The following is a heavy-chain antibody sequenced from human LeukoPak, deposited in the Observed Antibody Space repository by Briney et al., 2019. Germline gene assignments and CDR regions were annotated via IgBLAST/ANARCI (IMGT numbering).Heavy chain of an antibody. CDR3: AAPILHHTYFFDY. CDR1: GYTLTELS. CDR2: FYPEDGET. J-gene: IGHJ4*02. D-gene: IGHD3-3*01. Sequence: ASVKVSCKVSGYTLTELSMHWVRQAPGKGLEWMGGFYPEDGETIYAQKFQGRVTMTEDTSTDTAYMELSSLRSDDTAVYYCAAPILHHTYFFDYWGQGTQVTVSS. V-gene: IGHV1-24*01.